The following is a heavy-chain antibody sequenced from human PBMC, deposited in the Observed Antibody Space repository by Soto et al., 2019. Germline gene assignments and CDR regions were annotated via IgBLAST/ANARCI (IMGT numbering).Heavy chain of an antibody. CDR2: IYPGDSDT. V-gene: IGHV5-51*01. CDR3: ARLDSSSWYYYYGMDG. D-gene: IGHD6-13*01. J-gene: IGHJ6*02. CDR1: GYSFTSYW. Sequence: PGESLKISCKGSGYSFTSYWIGWVRQMPGKGLEWMGIIYPGDSDTRYSPSFQGQVTISADKSISTAYLQWSSLKASDTAMYYCARLDSSSWYYYYGMDGWGQGTTVTVSS.